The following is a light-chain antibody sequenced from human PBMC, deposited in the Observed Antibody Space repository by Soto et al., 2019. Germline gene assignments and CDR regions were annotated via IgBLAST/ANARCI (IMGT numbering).Light chain of an antibody. CDR1: SSDVGSYNR. V-gene: IGLV2-18*02. CDR3: TSFTSSSTLV. J-gene: IGLJ2*01. Sequence: QSALTQPPSVSGSPGQSVTISCTGTSSDVGSYNRVSWYQQPPGTAPKLMIYEVNNRPSGVPDRFSGSKSGNTASLTISGLQAEDKADYYCTSFTSSSTLVFGGGTKLTVL. CDR2: EVN.